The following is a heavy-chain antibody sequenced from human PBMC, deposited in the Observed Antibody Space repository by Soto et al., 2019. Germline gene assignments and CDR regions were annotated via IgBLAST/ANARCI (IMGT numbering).Heavy chain of an antibody. CDR2: ISGSGGST. D-gene: IGHD3-16*01. CDR3: AKYRSDGDYYYGMDV. CDR1: GFTFSSYA. Sequence: GSLRLSCAASGFTFSSYAMSWVRQAPGKGLEWVSAISGSGGSTYYADSVKGRFTISRDNSKNTLYLQMNSLRAEDTAVYYCAKYRSDGDYYYGMDVWGQGTTVTVSS. J-gene: IGHJ6*02. V-gene: IGHV3-23*01.